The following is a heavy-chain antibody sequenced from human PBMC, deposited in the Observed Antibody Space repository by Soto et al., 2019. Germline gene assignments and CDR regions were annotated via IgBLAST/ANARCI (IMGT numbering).Heavy chain of an antibody. CDR2: SSTYSGNA. Sequence: QVHVVQSGAEVKKPGDSGKVSCKTSGYIFSDYGINWVRQAPGQGLEWMGWSSTYSGNANLAQKFQGRVTMTTDTSTRTAYMELRSLRSDDTAVYYCAKRTSGTTWGESDYWGQGTLVTVSS. CDR1: GYIFSDYG. J-gene: IGHJ4*02. V-gene: IGHV1-18*04. D-gene: IGHD4-17*01. CDR3: AKRTSGTTWGESDY.